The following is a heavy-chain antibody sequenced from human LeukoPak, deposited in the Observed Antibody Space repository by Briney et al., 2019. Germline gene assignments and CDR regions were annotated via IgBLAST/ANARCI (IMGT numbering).Heavy chain of an antibody. Sequence: PGGSLRLSCAASGFTFSSYAMSWVRHAPGKGLEWVSAISGSGGSTYYADSVKGRFTISRDNSKNTLYLQMNSLRAEDTAVYYCAKDHRIAVAGDFDYWGQGTLVTVSS. D-gene: IGHD6-19*01. CDR3: AKDHRIAVAGDFDY. V-gene: IGHV3-23*01. J-gene: IGHJ4*02. CDR2: ISGSGGST. CDR1: GFTFSSYA.